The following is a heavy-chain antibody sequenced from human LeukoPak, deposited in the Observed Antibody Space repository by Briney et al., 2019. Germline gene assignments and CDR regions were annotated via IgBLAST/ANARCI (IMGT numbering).Heavy chain of an antibody. CDR3: ATDLGIRKAVAGTDY. V-gene: IGHV1-24*01. CDR2: PEDGET. Sequence: PEDGETIYAQKFQGRVTMTEDTSTDTAYMELSSLRSEDTAVYYCATDLGIRKAVAGTDYWGQGTLVTVSS. D-gene: IGHD6-19*01. J-gene: IGHJ4*02.